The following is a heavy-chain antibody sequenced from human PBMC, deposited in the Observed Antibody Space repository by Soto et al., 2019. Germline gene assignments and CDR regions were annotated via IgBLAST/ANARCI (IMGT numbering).Heavy chain of an antibody. J-gene: IGHJ3*02. V-gene: IGHV4-31*03. D-gene: IGHD4-17*01. CDR1: GGSISSGGYY. Sequence: QVQLQESGPGLVKPSQTLSLTCPVSGGSISSGGYYWSWIRQHPGKGLEWIGYIYYNGRTYYKPSLKSRVPISGHTSKTQFSLKLSSVTAADAAVYYCASWAEYGDYNDAFDIWGQGTMVTVSS. CDR2: IYYNGRT. CDR3: ASWAEYGDYNDAFDI.